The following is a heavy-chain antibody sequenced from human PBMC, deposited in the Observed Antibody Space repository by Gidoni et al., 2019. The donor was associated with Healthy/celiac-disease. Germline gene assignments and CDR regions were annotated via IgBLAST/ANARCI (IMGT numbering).Heavy chain of an antibody. CDR2: ISGSGVST. V-gene: IGHV3-23*01. D-gene: IGHD2-21*01. Sequence: EVQLLESGGGLVQPGGSLRLSCAASGFTLSRYAMSWVRQAPGKGLEGVSAISGSGVSTYYADSVKGRFTISRDNAKKTLYLQMNSLRAEDTAVYYCAKAARSYCGGDCWKDYWGQGTLVTVSS. CDR1: GFTLSRYA. CDR3: AKAARSYCGGDCWKDY. J-gene: IGHJ4*02.